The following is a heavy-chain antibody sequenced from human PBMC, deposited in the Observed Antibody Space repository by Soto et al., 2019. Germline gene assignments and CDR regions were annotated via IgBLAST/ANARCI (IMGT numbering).Heavy chain of an antibody. CDR3: ARVDTAMTHYYYYGMDF. J-gene: IGHJ6*02. CDR2: ISYDGSNK. D-gene: IGHD5-18*01. Sequence: QVQLVESGGGVVQPGRSLRLSCAASGFTFSSYAMHWVRQAPGKGLEWVAVISYDGSNKYYADSVKGRFTISRDNCKNTLYLQMNSLRAEDTAVYYCARVDTAMTHYYYYGMDFWGQGTTVTVSS. CDR1: GFTFSSYA. V-gene: IGHV3-30-3*01.